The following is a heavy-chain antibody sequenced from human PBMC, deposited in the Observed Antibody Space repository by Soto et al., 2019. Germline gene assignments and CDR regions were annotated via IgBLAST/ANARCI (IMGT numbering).Heavy chain of an antibody. CDR1: GGTFSSYA. Sequence: VKVSCKASGGTFSSYAISWVRQAPGQGLEWMGGIIPIFGTANYAQKFQGRVTITADESTSTAYMELSSLRSEDTAVYYCAGVYDSSGYYDYWGQGTLVTVSS. CDR3: AGVYDSSGYYDY. D-gene: IGHD3-22*01. J-gene: IGHJ4*02. V-gene: IGHV1-69*01. CDR2: IIPIFGTA.